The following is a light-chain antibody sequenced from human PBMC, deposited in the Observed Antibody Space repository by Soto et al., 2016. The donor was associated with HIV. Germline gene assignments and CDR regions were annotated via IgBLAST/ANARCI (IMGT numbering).Light chain of an antibody. Sequence: DIQMTQSPSSLSASVGDTVTITCQASQDISNYLNWCQQKPGKAPKLLIYDTSNLETGVPSRFSGSGSGTDFTFTISSLQPEDIATYYCQQYDNLPYTFGQGTKLEIK. CDR1: QDISNY. CDR2: DTS. J-gene: IGKJ2*01. CDR3: QQYDNLPYT. V-gene: IGKV1-33*01.